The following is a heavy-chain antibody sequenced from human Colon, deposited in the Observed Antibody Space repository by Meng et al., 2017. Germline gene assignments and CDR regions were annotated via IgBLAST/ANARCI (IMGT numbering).Heavy chain of an antibody. J-gene: IGHJ4*02. V-gene: IGHV3-74*02. CDR1: GFTFSSYW. D-gene: IGHD5-24*01. CDR2: INRDGSTT. Sequence: GQLVDVVRCVCQVGMSLTLAIAASGFTFSSYWLHWGRQATVKGWVWVSRINRDGSTTSYADVVKGRFTSSRDDAKNTLYLQMSSLRAENTAVYYCARCRRDGYNLDYGAQGTLVTVSS. CDR3: ARCRRDGYNLDY.